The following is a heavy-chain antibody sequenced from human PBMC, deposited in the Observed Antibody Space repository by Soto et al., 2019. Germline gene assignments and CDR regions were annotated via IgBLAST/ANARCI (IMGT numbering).Heavy chain of an antibody. D-gene: IGHD4-17*01. Sequence: DVQLVESGGGLVQPGRSLRLSCAASGFTFDDYAVHWVRQGPGKGLEWVSSISWNSGNLGYADSVKGRFTISRDNAKNSLYLQMNSLRGEDTALYYCAKGASTTVFAFNDYWGQGTLVTVSS. CDR2: ISWNSGNL. J-gene: IGHJ4*02. CDR3: AKGASTTVFAFNDY. CDR1: GFTFDDYA. V-gene: IGHV3-9*01.